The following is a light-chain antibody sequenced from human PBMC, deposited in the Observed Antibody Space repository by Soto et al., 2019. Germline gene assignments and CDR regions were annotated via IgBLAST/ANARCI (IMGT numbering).Light chain of an antibody. Sequence: DIQMTQYPSSLSASVGDRVTITCRASQSISSYLNWYQQKQGKAPKLLIYAASSLQSGVPSRFSGRGSGTDFTLTISSLQTEDVETYYCQQSYSNPQTFGQGTKVDIK. CDR3: QQSYSNPQT. J-gene: IGKJ1*01. CDR1: QSISSY. CDR2: AAS. V-gene: IGKV1-39*01.